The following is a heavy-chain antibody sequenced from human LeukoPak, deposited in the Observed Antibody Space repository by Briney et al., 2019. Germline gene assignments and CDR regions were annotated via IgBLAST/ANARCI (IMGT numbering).Heavy chain of an antibody. CDR2: ISGSGGST. CDR3: ATRHNSGRNWFDP. Sequence: PGGSLRLSCAASGFTFSSYAMSWVRQAPGKGLEWVSAISGSGGSTYYADSVKGRFTISRDNSKNTLNLQMNSLRAEDTAVYYCATRHNSGRNWFDPWGQGTLVTVSS. J-gene: IGHJ5*02. D-gene: IGHD6-19*01. V-gene: IGHV3-23*01. CDR1: GFTFSSYA.